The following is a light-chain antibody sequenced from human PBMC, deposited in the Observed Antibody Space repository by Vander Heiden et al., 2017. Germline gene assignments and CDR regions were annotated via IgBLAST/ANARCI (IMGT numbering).Light chain of an antibody. CDR1: QSVSSY. Sequence: SCRASQSVSSYLAWYQQKPGQSPRLLIYDASKMAANIPARFSGRGSGTDFTLTISSLEPEDFAVYYCQQRSNWPLTFGRGTKVEIK. CDR3: QQRSNWPLT. CDR2: DAS. V-gene: IGKV3-11*01. J-gene: IGKJ4*01.